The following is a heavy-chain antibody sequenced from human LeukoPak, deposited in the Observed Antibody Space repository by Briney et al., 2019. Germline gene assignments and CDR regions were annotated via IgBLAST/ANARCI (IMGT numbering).Heavy chain of an antibody. Sequence: GGSLRLSCAASGFIFSNYGIHWVRQAPGKGLEWVAFIRYDGSDEYYADSVKGRFTISRDNSKNTLFLQMNSLRAEDTAVYYCAKDPQSYYDSSGYSIWGQGTMVTVSS. D-gene: IGHD3-22*01. CDR2: IRYDGSDE. V-gene: IGHV3-30*02. J-gene: IGHJ3*02. CDR1: GFIFSNYG. CDR3: AKDPQSYYDSSGYSI.